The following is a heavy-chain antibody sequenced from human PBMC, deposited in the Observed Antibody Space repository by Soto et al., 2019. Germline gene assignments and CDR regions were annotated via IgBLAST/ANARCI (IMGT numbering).Heavy chain of an antibody. J-gene: IGHJ4*02. CDR1: GFTFSSHW. V-gene: IGHV3-7*01. D-gene: IGHD3-16*02. Sequence: GGSLRLSVAGSGFTFSSHWMSCVRQATGKGLEWLASIKQDGSEKHYVDSVKGRFTISRDNAKNSLYLQMNSLRVEDTAVYYCARVYYDYIWGSYPLVYWGQGTLVTVSS. CDR2: IKQDGSEK. CDR3: ARVYYDYIWGSYPLVY.